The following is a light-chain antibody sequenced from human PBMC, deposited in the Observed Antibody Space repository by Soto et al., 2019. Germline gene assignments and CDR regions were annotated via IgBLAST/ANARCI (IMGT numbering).Light chain of an antibody. CDR3: QQYNNWPRGT. Sequence: EIVMTQSPATLSVSPGERATLSCRASQSVSSNLAWYQQKPGQAPRLLIYDASTRATGIPARFSGSGSGTEFPLTLSSLQSEDFAVYYCQQYNNWPRGTFGQGTKVEIK. CDR1: QSVSSN. V-gene: IGKV3-15*01. CDR2: DAS. J-gene: IGKJ1*01.